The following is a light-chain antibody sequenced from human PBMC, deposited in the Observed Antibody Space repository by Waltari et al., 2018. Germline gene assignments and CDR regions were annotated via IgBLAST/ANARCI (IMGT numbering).Light chain of an antibody. CDR1: QSVSTN. V-gene: IGKV3-15*01. J-gene: IGKJ3*01. Sequence: EIVMTQSPATLSVSPGERATLSCRASQSVSTNLAWYQQKPGQAPRLLIYAASPRATGIPARFSGSGSGTEFTLTISSLQSEDFAVYHCQQYYNWPPAFTFGPGTRVDIK. CDR3: QQYYNWPPAFT. CDR2: AAS.